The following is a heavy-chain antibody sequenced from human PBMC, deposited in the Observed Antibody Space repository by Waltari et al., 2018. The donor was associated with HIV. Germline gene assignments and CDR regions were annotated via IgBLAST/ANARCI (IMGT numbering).Heavy chain of an antibody. CDR3: ARVRDSGDYGHFDS. D-gene: IGHD4-17*01. Sequence: QVQLQESGPGLVRPSGTLSLTCAVSGASISSSKWWSWVRQPPGTGLEWIGEIYHSGSTTNNAFFRSRVTLSIDKSKKQFSLNLTSVTAADTAMYYCARVRDSGDYGHFDSWGRGTLVIVSS. CDR2: IYHSGST. CDR1: GASISSSKW. J-gene: IGHJ4*02. V-gene: IGHV4-4*02.